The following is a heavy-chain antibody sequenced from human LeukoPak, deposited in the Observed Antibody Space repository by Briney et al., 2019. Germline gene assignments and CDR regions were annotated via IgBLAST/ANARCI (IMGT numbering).Heavy chain of an antibody. Sequence: SETLSLTCAVYGGSFSGYYWSWIRQPPGKGLEWIGEINHSGSTNYNPSLKSRVTISVDTSKNQFSLKLSPVTAADTAVYYCARGRKYYYDSSGYYAQAFDPWGQGTLVTVSS. D-gene: IGHD3-22*01. CDR3: ARGRKYYYDSSGYYAQAFDP. CDR2: INHSGST. CDR1: GGSFSGYY. V-gene: IGHV4-34*01. J-gene: IGHJ5*02.